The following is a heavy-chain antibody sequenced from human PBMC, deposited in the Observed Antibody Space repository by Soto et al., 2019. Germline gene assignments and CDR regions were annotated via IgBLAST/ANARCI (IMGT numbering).Heavy chain of an antibody. J-gene: IGHJ4*02. CDR3: VGVTTYFEY. Sequence: EVDLAESGGGLVPPGGSLRLSCVASKFIFNSYAMNWVRQAPGKGLEWISFSSISSASIYYADSVVGRFTISRDTAENSLYRQMNSLRDEDTAIYYCVGVTTYFEYWGQGALVTVSS. CDR2: SSISSASI. V-gene: IGHV3-48*02. CDR1: KFIFNSYA.